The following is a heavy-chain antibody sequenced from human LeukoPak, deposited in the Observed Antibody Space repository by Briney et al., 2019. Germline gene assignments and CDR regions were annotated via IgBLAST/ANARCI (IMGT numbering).Heavy chain of an antibody. CDR3: ARSPYSSSWYENYFDY. D-gene: IGHD6-13*01. J-gene: IGHJ4*02. CDR2: VYYDGST. V-gene: IGHV4-39*01. CDR1: GDSIRSTSYY. Sequence: SETLSLTCTVSGDSIRSTSYYWAWIRQPPGKGLEWIGSVYYDGSTYFNPSLKSRVTISVDTSKNQFTLKMRSVTAADTAVYYCARSPYSSSWYENYFDYWGQGTLVTVSS.